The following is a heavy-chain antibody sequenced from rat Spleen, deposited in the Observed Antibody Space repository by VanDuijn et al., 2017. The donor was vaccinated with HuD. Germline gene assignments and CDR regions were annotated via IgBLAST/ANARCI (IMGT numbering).Heavy chain of an antibody. CDR3: TTLRVYLRY. D-gene: IGHD1-4*01. Sequence: EVQWVESDGGLVQPGGSLKLSCAASGFTFSDYVMAWVRQAPTKGLEWVASISTGGGNTYYRDSVKGRFTISRDNAKNTLYLQMDSLRSEDTATYYCTTLRVYLRYWGQGVMVTVSS. CDR1: GFTFSDYV. CDR2: ISTGGGNT. V-gene: IGHV5S13*01. J-gene: IGHJ2*01.